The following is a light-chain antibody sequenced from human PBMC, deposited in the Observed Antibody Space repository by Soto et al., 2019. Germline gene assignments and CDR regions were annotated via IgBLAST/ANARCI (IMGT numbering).Light chain of an antibody. CDR1: HRIRSW. J-gene: IGKJ1*01. V-gene: IGKV1-5*01. CDR3: HPYDNYWP. CDR2: DAS. Sequence: TLCAKNGDRVTITCRASHRIRSWLAGYQHKPGKAPKLRIYDASNLDSGVPSRFSGSGSGTEFSLTISNLQPADSATYSCHPYDNYWPCGQGAIV.